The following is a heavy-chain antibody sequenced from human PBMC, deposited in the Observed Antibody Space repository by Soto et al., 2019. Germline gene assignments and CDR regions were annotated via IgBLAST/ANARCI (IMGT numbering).Heavy chain of an antibody. D-gene: IGHD6-13*01. CDR3: ARDRGGQQLGLYYYYGMDV. CDR1: GYTFTSYG. J-gene: IGHJ6*02. V-gene: IGHV1-18*01. Sequence: EASVKVSCKASGYTFTSYGISWVRQAPGQGLEWMGWISAYNGNTNYAQKLQGRVTMTTDTSTSTAYMELRSLRSDDTAVYYCARDRGGQQLGLYYYYGMDVWGQGTTVTVSS. CDR2: ISAYNGNT.